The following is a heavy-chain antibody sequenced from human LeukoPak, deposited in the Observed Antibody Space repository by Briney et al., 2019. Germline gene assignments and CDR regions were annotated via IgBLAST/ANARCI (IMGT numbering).Heavy chain of an antibody. J-gene: IGHJ6*02. V-gene: IGHV7-4-1*02. CDR1: GYTFTSYG. Sequence: GASVKVSCKASGYTFTSYGISWVRQAPGQGLEWMGWINTNTGNPTYAQGFTGRFVFSLDTSVSTAYLQISSLKAEDTAVYYCASVLLPPTPTYCSGGSCGYYYYYGMDVWGQGTTVTVSS. CDR3: ASVLLPPTPTYCSGGSCGYYYYYGMDV. CDR2: INTNTGNP. D-gene: IGHD2-15*01.